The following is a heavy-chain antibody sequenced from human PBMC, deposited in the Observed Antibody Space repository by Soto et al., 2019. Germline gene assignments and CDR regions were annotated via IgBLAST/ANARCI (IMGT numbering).Heavy chain of an antibody. CDR1: GFTFSSFA. J-gene: IGHJ4*02. D-gene: IGHD6-13*01. Sequence: EVQLLESGGGLVQPGGSLRLSCAASGFTFSSFAMSWVRQAPGKGLEWVSAFSGSGGSTYYADSVKGRFTISRDNSKNTLYLQMDSLRAEDTAVYYCAKSIPAAGTGYWGQGTLVSVSS. CDR2: FSGSGGST. V-gene: IGHV3-23*01. CDR3: AKSIPAAGTGY.